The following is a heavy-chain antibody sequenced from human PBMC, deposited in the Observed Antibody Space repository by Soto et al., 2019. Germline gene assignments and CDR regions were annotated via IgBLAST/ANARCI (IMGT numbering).Heavy chain of an antibody. J-gene: IGHJ1*01. V-gene: IGHV4-31*03. CDR3: AIDDSSGSRGFHH. Sequence: SETLSLTCTVSGGSISRGGYYWSWIRQHPGKGLEWIGYIYYSGSTYYNPSLKSRVTISVDTSKNQFSLKLSSVTAADTAVYYCAIDDSSGSRGFHHWGQGTLVSVSS. CDR2: IYYSGST. CDR1: GGSISRGGYY. D-gene: IGHD3-22*01.